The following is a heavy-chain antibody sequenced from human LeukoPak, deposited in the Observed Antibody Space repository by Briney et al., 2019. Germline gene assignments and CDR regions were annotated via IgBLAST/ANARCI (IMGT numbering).Heavy chain of an antibody. J-gene: IGHJ4*02. V-gene: IGHV3-9*01. CDR3: AFEFRGLPGTTAFDY. Sequence: GGSLRLSCAASGVTFADYITYWGRQAPRKGQGRVSGISWNGGNIDYADSVKGRFTISRDNANKSLYLQMNSLRAQDTALYYCAFEFRGLPGTTAFDYWGQGTLVTVSS. CDR1: GVTFADYI. D-gene: IGHD1-7*01. CDR2: ISWNGGNI.